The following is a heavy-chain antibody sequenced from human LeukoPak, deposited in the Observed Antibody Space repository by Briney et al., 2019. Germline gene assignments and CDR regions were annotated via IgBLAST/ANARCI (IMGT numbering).Heavy chain of an antibody. D-gene: IGHD3-22*01. CDR3: ARASDYYDSSGYLT. J-gene: IGHJ5*02. CDR1: GFTFSSYW. CDR2: IKQDGSEK. Sequence: GGSLRLSCAASGFTFSSYWMSWVRQAPGKGLEWVANIKQDGSEKYYVDSVEGRFTISRDNAKNSLYLQMNSLRAEDTAVYYCARASDYYDSSGYLTWGQGTLVTVSS. V-gene: IGHV3-7*03.